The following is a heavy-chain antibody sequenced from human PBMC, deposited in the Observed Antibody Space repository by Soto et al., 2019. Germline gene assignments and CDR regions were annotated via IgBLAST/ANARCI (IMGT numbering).Heavy chain of an antibody. CDR3: ARSQGSSTSLEIYYYYYYGMDV. V-gene: IGHV1-69*01. J-gene: IGHJ6*02. CDR2: IIPISGTA. CDR1: GGTFSSYA. Sequence: QVQLVQSGAEVKKPGSSVKVSCKASGGTFSSYAISWVRQAPGQGLEWMGGIIPISGTANYAQKFQGRVTITADESTSTAYMELSSLGSEATAVYYCARSQGSSTSLEIYYYYYYGMDVWGQGTTVTVSS. D-gene: IGHD2-2*01.